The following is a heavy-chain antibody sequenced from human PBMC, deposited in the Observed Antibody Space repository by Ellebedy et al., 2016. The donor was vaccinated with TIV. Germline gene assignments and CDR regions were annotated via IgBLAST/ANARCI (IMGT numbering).Heavy chain of an antibody. J-gene: IGHJ4*02. D-gene: IGHD3-10*01. CDR1: GFTFSAYS. CDR2: ISSSSSVI. CDR3: AKDPTIYGSGSPWWDY. V-gene: IGHV3-48*01. Sequence: GGSLRLSXAASGFTFSAYSMHWVRQAPGKGLECVAYISSSSSVIHYADSVEGRFTISRDNDNDSLYLQMNSLRAEDTAVYYCAKDPTIYGSGSPWWDYWGQGTLVTVSS.